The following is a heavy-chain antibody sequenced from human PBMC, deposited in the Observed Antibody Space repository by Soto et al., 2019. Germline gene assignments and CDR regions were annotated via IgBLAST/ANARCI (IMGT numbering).Heavy chain of an antibody. CDR3: ARGDSTDCSIGVCSFFYNHNMDV. CDR2: INPKSGGT. J-gene: IGHJ6*03. CDR1: GYSFTDYH. Sequence: VSSVKVSCKASGYSFTDYHIHWVRQAPGQGLEWLGRINPKSGGTNTAQKFQGWVTMTTDTSISTASMQLTRLTSDDTAIYYCARGDSTDCSIGVCSFFYNHNMDVWG. D-gene: IGHD2-8*01. V-gene: IGHV1-2*04.